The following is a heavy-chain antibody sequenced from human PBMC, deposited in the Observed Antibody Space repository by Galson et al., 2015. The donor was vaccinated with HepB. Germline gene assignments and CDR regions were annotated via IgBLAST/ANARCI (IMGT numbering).Heavy chain of an antibody. Sequence: SVKVSCKASGYTFTSYYMHWVRQAPGQGLEWMGTINPSGGSTNYAQKFQGRVSMTRETSTSTVYMEVSSLRSEDTAVYYCARDFLLAAPGNYFDYWGQGTLVSVSS. CDR1: GYTFTSYY. J-gene: IGHJ4*02. CDR2: INPSGGST. D-gene: IGHD6-13*01. V-gene: IGHV1-46*01. CDR3: ARDFLLAAPGNYFDY.